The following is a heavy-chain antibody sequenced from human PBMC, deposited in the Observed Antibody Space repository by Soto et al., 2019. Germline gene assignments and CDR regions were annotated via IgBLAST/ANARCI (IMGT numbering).Heavy chain of an antibody. D-gene: IGHD3-10*01. CDR1: GFAFNDYY. Sequence: QVHLVESGGGLVKPGGSLRLSCAASGFAFNDYYMSWIRQAPGKGLEWISYISGTSNTIYYADSVKGRFTISRDNAKNSLYLKMNSLRAEDTAVYYCAREGNRFQHWGQGTLVTVSS. CDR3: AREGNRFQH. V-gene: IGHV3-11*01. J-gene: IGHJ1*01. CDR2: ISGTSNTI.